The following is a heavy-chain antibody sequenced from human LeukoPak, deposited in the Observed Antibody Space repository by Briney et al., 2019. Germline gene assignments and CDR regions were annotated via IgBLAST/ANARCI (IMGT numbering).Heavy chain of an antibody. Sequence: PGGSLRLSCAASRFTFSKYWMLWLRQAPGKARESVSRINTDGTVTTYADSVKGRFTVSRDNADNTMFLQMNSVRDEDTAVYYCATKQWLAPPPDSWGQGTPVTVSS. J-gene: IGHJ4*02. CDR3: ATKQWLAPPPDS. CDR1: RFTFSKYW. CDR2: INTDGTVT. D-gene: IGHD6-19*01. V-gene: IGHV3-74*01.